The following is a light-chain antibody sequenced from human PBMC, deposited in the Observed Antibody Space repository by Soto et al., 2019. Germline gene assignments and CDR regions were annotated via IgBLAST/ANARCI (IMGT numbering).Light chain of an antibody. J-gene: IGKJ2*01. CDR3: QQDDNSPMYT. CDR2: GTS. Sequence: EIVLTQSPGTLSLSPGERASLSCRASQSVSSSYLAWYQQKPGQAPRLLIYGTSTRATGTPDRFSGSGSVTDFTLTISRLEPADFAVYYCQQDDNSPMYTFGQGTKLESK. CDR1: QSVSSSY. V-gene: IGKV3-20*01.